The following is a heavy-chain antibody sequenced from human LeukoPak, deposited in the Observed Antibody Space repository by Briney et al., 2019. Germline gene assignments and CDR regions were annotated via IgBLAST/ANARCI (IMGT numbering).Heavy chain of an antibody. D-gene: IGHD1-7*01. Sequence: KPSETLSLTCTVSGGSISSGDYYWSWIRQPPGKGLEWIGYIYYSGSTYYNPSLKSRVTISVDTSKNQFSLKLSSVTAADTAVYYCARSVKMELHYFDYWGQGTLVTVSS. CDR3: ARSVKMELHYFDY. V-gene: IGHV4-30-4*01. CDR1: GGSISSGDYY. J-gene: IGHJ4*02. CDR2: IYYSGST.